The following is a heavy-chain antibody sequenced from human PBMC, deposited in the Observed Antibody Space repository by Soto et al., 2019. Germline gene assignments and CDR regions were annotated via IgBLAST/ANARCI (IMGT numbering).Heavy chain of an antibody. V-gene: IGHV3-73*01. J-gene: IGHJ4*02. D-gene: IGHD3-10*01. CDR2: IRDRAYSYAT. Sequence: EVLLVESGGGMVQPAGSLKLSCAASGFVFKDSSIHWVRQASGKGLEWVGRIRDRAYSYATAYAESVKGRFTISRDDSNNTAYLQMSGLKTEDTAIYYCTRLISAAHDYWGQGTLVTVSS. CDR3: TRLISAAHDY. CDR1: GFVFKDSS.